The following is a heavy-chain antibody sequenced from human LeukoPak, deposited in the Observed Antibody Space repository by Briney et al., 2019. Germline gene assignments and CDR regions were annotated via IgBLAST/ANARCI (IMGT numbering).Heavy chain of an antibody. CDR3: AKDLSYANWFDP. V-gene: IGHV3-30*18. D-gene: IGHD1-26*01. CDR2: ISYDGSNK. CDR1: GFTFSSYG. J-gene: IGHJ5*02. Sequence: GRSLRLSCAASGFTFSSYGMHWVRQAPGKGLEWVAVISYDGSNKYYAGSVKGRFTISRDNSKNTLYLQMNSLRAEDTAVYYCAKDLSYANWFDPWGQGTLVTVSS.